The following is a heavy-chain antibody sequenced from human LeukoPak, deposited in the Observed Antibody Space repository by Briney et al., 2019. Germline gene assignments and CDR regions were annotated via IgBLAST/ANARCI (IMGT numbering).Heavy chain of an antibody. V-gene: IGHV1-69*05. CDR3: ARDGMIVDDDAFDI. Sequence: SVKVPCKASGGTFSSYAISWVRQAPGQGLEWMGRIIPIFGTANYAQKFQGRVTITTDESTSTAYMELSSLRSEDTAVYYCARDGMIVDDDAFDIWGQGTMVTVSS. CDR1: GGTFSSYA. CDR2: IIPIFGTA. J-gene: IGHJ3*02. D-gene: IGHD3-22*01.